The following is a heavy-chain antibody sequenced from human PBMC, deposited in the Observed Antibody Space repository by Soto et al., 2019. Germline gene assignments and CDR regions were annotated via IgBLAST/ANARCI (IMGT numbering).Heavy chain of an antibody. D-gene: IGHD1-1*01. CDR2: ISYDGSNK. V-gene: IGHV3-30-3*01. Sequence: PGGSQRLSCSASGFTFSSYAMHWVRQAPGKGLEWVAVISYDGSNKYYADSVKGRFTISRDNSKNTLYLQMNSLRAEDTAVYYCARAGLEPVAYGMDVWGQGTTVTVSS. CDR1: GFTFSSYA. J-gene: IGHJ6*02. CDR3: ARAGLEPVAYGMDV.